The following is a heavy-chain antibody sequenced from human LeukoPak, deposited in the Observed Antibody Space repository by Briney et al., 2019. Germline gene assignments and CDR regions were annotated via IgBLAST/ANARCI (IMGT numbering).Heavy chain of an antibody. Sequence: PGGSLRLSCAASGFTFTSYAMNWVRQAPGKGLEWVSVIIGNGVTTYYADSVKGRFTISRDNSKNTVFLQVNGLRAEDTAVYYCAREIGVGTVDFRGQGTLVIVSS. J-gene: IGHJ4*02. CDR1: GFTFTSYA. D-gene: IGHD2-21*01. CDR2: IIGNGVTT. CDR3: AREIGVGTVDF. V-gene: IGHV3-23*01.